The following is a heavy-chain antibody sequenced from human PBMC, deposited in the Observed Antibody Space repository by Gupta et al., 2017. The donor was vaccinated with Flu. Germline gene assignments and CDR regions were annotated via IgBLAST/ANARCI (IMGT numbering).Heavy chain of an antibody. CDR3: SKGSGAGRPYYFDS. D-gene: IGHD3-10*01. CDR2: ISGGGDYT. V-gene: IGHV3-23*04. Sequence: EALLVESGGGLVQPGGSLRLSCAASGFTFRSYAMSWVRQAPGKDLEWVSAISGGGDYTWHADSVKGRFTISRDDSKNTLSLQMLNLRAEDAAVYYCSKGSGAGRPYYFDSWGLCTLVTVSS. CDR1: GFTFRSYA. J-gene: IGHJ4*02.